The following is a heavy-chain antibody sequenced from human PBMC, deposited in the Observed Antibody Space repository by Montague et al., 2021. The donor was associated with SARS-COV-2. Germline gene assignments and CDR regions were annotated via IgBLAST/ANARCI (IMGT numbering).Heavy chain of an antibody. J-gene: IGHJ4*02. CDR2: TYYRFKRYY. CDR3: TRDPRYSLSWSFDY. Sequence: CAISGDSVAVKAAAWNSVRHSPSIDFGWLVMTYYRFKRYYDYAVSVKSRMTISPDTSKNQFSLQLSSVTPEDRAVYYCTRDPRYSLSWSFDYWGQGTLVNVSS. V-gene: IGHV6-1*01. D-gene: IGHD6-13*01. CDR1: GDSVAVKAAA.